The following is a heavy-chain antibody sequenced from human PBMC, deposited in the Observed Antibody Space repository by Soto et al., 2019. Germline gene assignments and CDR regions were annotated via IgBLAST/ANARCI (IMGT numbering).Heavy chain of an antibody. CDR2: ISYSGRT. J-gene: IGHJ4*02. V-gene: IGHV4-59*01. CDR3: ARMRGLGEISPYLEY. Sequence: QVQLQESGPGLVKPSETLSLTCSVSGGSISDYQWNWLRQPPGKGLEWSGYISYSGRTHYNPSLKSRVAIPLHTSTRLLSLRLRSVPAADTAVYDGARMRGLGEISPYLEYWVQGTLVSVSS. CDR1: GGSISDYQ. D-gene: IGHD3-16*02.